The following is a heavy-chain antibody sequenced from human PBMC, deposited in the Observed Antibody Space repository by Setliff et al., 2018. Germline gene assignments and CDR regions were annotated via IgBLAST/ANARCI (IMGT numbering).Heavy chain of an antibody. CDR3: ARGRGFSGLESTVDFFEY. D-gene: IGHD6-19*01. J-gene: IGHJ4*02. CDR1: GYRFNTHD. V-gene: IGHV1-8*01. Sequence: AASVKVSCKASGYRFNTHDINWVRQAPGQGLEWMGWMNPNNDDTGSAHKFQDRVTMTVNRAISTAYLELSGLTPDDTAVYFCARGRGFSGLESTVDFFEYWGPGTLVTVPS. CDR2: MNPNNDDT.